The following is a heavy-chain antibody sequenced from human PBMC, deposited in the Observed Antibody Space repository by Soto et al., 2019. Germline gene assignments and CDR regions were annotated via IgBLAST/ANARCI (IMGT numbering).Heavy chain of an antibody. Sequence: LGESLKISCKGSGYSFTSYWISWVRQMPGKGLEWMGRIDPSDSYTNYSPSFQGHVTISADKSISTAYPQWSSLKASDTAMYYCARSGIVGATYYYYYGMDVWGQGTTVTVSS. CDR1: GYSFTSYW. CDR3: ARSGIVGATYYYYYGMDV. V-gene: IGHV5-10-1*01. CDR2: IDPSDSYT. J-gene: IGHJ6*02. D-gene: IGHD1-26*01.